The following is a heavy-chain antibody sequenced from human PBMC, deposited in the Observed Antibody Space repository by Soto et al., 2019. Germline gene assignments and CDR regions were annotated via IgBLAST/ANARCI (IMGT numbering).Heavy chain of an antibody. CDR1: GFTFSSFG. CDR2: ISYDGNNI. V-gene: IGHV3-30*18. Sequence: GGSLRLSCAASGFTFSSFGMHWVRQAPGKGLESVALISYDGNNIWYPDSVKGRFTISRDNSKNTLYLQMDSLRTEDTAIYYSAKDLSTYCSSTSCYSNFDSWAQRTPVTGSS. D-gene: IGHD2-2*02. CDR3: AKDLSTYCSSTSCYSNFDS. J-gene: IGHJ5*01.